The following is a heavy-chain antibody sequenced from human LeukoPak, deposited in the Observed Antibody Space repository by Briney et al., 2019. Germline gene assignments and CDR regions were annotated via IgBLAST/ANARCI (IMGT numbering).Heavy chain of an antibody. J-gene: IGHJ4*02. D-gene: IGHD3-10*01. CDR1: GFTFTSSA. V-gene: IGHV1-58*01. CDR2: IVVGSGNT. Sequence: GTSVKVSCKASGFTFTSSAAQWVRQARGQRLEWIGWIVVGSGNTNYAQKFQERVTITRDMSTSTAYMELSSLRSEDTAVYYCAADLFSITMVRGVLDYWGQGTLVTVSS. CDR3: AADLFSITMVRGVLDY.